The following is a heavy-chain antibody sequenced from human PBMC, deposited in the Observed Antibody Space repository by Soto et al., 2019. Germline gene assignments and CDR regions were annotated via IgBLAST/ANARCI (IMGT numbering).Heavy chain of an antibody. V-gene: IGHV3-64D*08. Sequence: GGFLRLSCSASGFTFSSYAMHWVRQAPGKGLEYVSAISSNGGSTYYADSVKGRFTISRDNSKNTLYLQMSSLRAEDTAVYYCVKGSTYYDFWSGYWRDVWGQGTTVTVSS. CDR2: ISSNGGST. J-gene: IGHJ6*02. CDR3: VKGSTYYDFWSGYWRDV. CDR1: GFTFSSYA. D-gene: IGHD3-3*01.